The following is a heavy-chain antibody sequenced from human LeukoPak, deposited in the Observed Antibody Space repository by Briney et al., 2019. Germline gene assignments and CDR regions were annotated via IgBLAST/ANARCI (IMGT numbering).Heavy chain of an antibody. CDR2: LFYNGNT. Sequence: PSETVSLTCTVSGGSISSYYWSWIRQPPGKGLEWIGYLFYNGNTNYNSSLKSRVTISVDTSKNQFSLKLNSLTAADTAVYFCARDQGWGNWYFDLWGRGTLVTVSS. CDR3: ARDQGWGNWYFDL. D-gene: IGHD7-27*01. V-gene: IGHV4-59*01. J-gene: IGHJ2*01. CDR1: GGSISSYY.